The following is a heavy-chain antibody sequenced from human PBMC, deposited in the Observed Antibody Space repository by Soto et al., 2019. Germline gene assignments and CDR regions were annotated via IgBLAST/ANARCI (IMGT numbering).Heavy chain of an antibody. Sequence: GSLRLSCAASGFPFSSYGMHWVRQAPGKGLDWVGVIWYDGSNKDYAESVKGRFTISRDNSKNTLYLQMNSLRADDTAVYYCASSINWGQGTLVTVSS. CDR2: IWYDGSNK. V-gene: IGHV3-33*01. J-gene: IGHJ4*02. CDR1: GFPFSSYG. CDR3: ASSIN.